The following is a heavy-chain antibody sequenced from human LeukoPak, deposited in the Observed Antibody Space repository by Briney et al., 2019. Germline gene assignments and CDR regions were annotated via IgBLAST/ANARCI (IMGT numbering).Heavy chain of an antibody. D-gene: IGHD3-22*01. CDR1: GFGFCQYE. CDR2: ISVRAGTI. Sequence: GGSLRLSCAASGFGFCQYEMNWVRQAPGKGLEWIAYISVRAGTIYYGDSAEGRFTISRDDAKNSLYLQMNGQRVEDTAIYYCAKDFPHYYEVPHGMDVWGQGTTVTV. V-gene: IGHV3-48*03. CDR3: AKDFPHYYEVPHGMDV. J-gene: IGHJ6*02.